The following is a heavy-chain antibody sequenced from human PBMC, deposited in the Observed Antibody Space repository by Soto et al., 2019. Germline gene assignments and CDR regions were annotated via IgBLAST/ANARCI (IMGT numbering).Heavy chain of an antibody. Sequence: EMQLVESGGGLVQPGKSLRLSCAASGFTLSGHWIHWVRQAPGKGLEWVSRIDIDGRGTSYADSVKGRFTISTDNAKNTVYLQMNSLRAEDMAVYYCATVFDLWGQGTLVTVSS. CDR1: GFTLSGHW. CDR3: ATVFDL. J-gene: IGHJ5*02. CDR2: IDIDGRGT. V-gene: IGHV3-74*01.